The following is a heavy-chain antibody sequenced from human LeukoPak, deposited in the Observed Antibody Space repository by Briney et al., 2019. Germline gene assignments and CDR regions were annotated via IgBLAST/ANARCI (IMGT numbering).Heavy chain of an antibody. CDR3: ARAWYSSGWFIRGGYYFDY. J-gene: IGHJ4*02. CDR1: GYTFTSYD. CDR2: MNPNSGNT. V-gene: IGHV1-8*03. Sequence: AASVKVSCKASGYTFTSYDINWVRQAPGQGLEWMGWMNPNSGNTGYAQKFQGRVTITRNTSISTAYMVLSSLRSEDTAVYYCARAWYSSGWFIRGGYYFDYWGQGTLVTVSS. D-gene: IGHD6-13*01.